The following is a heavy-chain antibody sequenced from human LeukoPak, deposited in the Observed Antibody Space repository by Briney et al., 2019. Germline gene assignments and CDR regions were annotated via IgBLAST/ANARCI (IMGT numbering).Heavy chain of an antibody. CDR1: GYFISSGYD. D-gene: IGHD6-13*01. CDR2: IYHSGII. J-gene: IGHJ4*02. CDR3: ARGLGRQQLVSPFDY. Sequence: PAETLSLTCTVSGYFISSGYDWGWIRQPPGTGLEWLASIYHSGIIYYNPSLKSRVTISVDTPKTQFSLKLTSVTAADTAVYYCARGLGRQQLVSPFDYWGQGTLVTVSS. V-gene: IGHV4-38-2*02.